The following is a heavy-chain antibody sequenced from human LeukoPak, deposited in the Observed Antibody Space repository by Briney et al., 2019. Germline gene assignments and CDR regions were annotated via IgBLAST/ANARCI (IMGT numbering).Heavy chain of an antibody. CDR1: GYTFTSYG. CDR2: ISAYNGNT. V-gene: IGHV1-18*01. D-gene: IGHD3-22*01. CDR3: ARGGSPYYYDSSGGNWFDP. J-gene: IGHJ5*02. Sequence: ASVKVSCKASGYTFTSYGISWVRQAPGQGLEWMGWISAYNGNTNYAQKLQGRVTMTTDISTSTAYMELRSLRSDDTAVYYCARGGSPYYYDSSGGNWFDPWGQGTLVTVSS.